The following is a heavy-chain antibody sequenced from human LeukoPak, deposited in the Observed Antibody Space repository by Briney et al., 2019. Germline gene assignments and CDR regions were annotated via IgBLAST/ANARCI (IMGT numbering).Heavy chain of an antibody. J-gene: IGHJ6*03. D-gene: IGHD6-6*01. V-gene: IGHV3-11*01. CDR1: GFTFSDYY. CDR2: ISSSGSTI. Sequence: PGGSLRLSCAASGFTFSDYYMSWIRQAPGKGLEWVSYISSSGSTIYYADSVKGRFTISRDNAKNSLYLQMNSLRTEDTAVYYCARGQQLAPDYYYYYYMDVWGKGTTVTVS. CDR3: ARGQQLAPDYYYYYYMDV.